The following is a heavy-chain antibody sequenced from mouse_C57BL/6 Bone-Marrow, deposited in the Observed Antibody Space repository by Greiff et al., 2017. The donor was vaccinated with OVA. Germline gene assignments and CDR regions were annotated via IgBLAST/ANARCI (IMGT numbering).Heavy chain of an antibody. CDR3: ARGYYGSSYGWYFDV. CDR1: GYTFTDYY. D-gene: IGHD1-1*01. CDR2: INPYNGGT. J-gene: IGHJ1*03. V-gene: IGHV1-19*01. Sequence: VQLKQSGPVLVKPGASVKMSCKASGYTFTDYYMNWVKQSHGKSLEWIGVINPYNGGTSYNQKFKGKATLTVDKSSSTAYMELNSLTSEDSAVYYCARGYYGSSYGWYFDVWGTGTTVTVSS.